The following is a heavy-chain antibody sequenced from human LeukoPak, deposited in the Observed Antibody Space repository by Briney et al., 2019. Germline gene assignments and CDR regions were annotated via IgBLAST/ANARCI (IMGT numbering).Heavy chain of an antibody. CDR3: AREDYDFRYNWFDP. J-gene: IGHJ5*02. CDR1: GGSIGSTNYY. D-gene: IGHD3-3*01. CDR2: IKYSGIT. V-gene: IGHV4-39*07. Sequence: SETLSLTCSVSGGSIGSTNYYWGWIRQPPGKGLEWIGSIKYSGITYYNPSLKSRVTISVDTSKNQFSLKLSSVTAADTAVYYCAREDYDFRYNWFDPWGQGTLVTVSS.